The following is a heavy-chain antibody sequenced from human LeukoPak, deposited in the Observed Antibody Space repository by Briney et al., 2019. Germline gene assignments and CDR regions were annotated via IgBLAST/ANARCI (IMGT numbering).Heavy chain of an antibody. Sequence: SETLSLTCAVSGGSISSGGYSWSWIRQPPGKGLEWIGYIYHSGRTYYNPSLKSRVTISIDRSKNQFSLRLSSVTAADTAVYYCASGSYYFDYWGQGTLVTVSS. CDR1: GGSISSGGYS. J-gene: IGHJ4*02. D-gene: IGHD1-26*01. CDR2: IYHSGRT. V-gene: IGHV4-30-2*02. CDR3: ASGSYYFDY.